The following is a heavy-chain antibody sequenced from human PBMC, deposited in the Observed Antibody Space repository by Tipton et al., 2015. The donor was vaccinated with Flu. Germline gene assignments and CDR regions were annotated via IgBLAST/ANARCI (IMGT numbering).Heavy chain of an antibody. CDR2: IYTSGST. CDR1: GGSIGSHS. V-gene: IGHV4-4*07. D-gene: IGHD3-16*01. J-gene: IGHJ5*02. CDR3: ARRGEESRQQGDYNWLDP. Sequence: LRLSCTVSGGSIGSHSWNWIRQPAGKGLECIGRIYTSGSTIYNPSLQSRVTVSVDTSKNQFSLKLNSVTVADTAVYYCARRGEESRQQGDYNWLDPWGQGTLVTVSS.